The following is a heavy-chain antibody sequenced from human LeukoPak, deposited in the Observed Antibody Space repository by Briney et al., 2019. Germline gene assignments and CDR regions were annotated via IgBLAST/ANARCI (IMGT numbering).Heavy chain of an antibody. J-gene: IGHJ3*02. Sequence: SETLSLTCAVYGGSFSGYYWSWIRQPPGKGLEWIGEINHSGSTNYNPSLKSRVAISVDTSKNQFSLKLSSVTAADTAVYYCARQNQRYFDWLLYGRYAFDIWGQGTMVTVSS. CDR1: GGSFSGYY. CDR3: ARQNQRYFDWLLYGRYAFDI. V-gene: IGHV4-34*01. CDR2: INHSGST. D-gene: IGHD3-9*01.